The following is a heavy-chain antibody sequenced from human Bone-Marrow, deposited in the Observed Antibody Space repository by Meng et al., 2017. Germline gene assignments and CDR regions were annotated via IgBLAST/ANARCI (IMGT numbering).Heavy chain of an antibody. CDR1: GGSIRSGNHY. CDR3: ASLYGDSSVWYLDL. J-gene: IGHJ2*01. D-gene: IGHD4-17*01. Sequence: QGNTQGAVPGLGNPSQTLSLTCTVAGGSIRSGNHYWSWSRQHPGKGLEYIGYIYYSGSTYYNPSLKSRVIIEVDTSKNQFSLRLNSVTAADTAVYYCASLYGDSSVWYLDLWGRGTLVTVSS. V-gene: IGHV4-31*03. CDR2: IYYSGST.